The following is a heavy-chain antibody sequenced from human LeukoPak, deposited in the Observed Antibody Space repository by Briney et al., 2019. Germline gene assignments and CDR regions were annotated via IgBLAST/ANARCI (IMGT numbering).Heavy chain of an antibody. CDR2: IKYDGSEK. CDR3: ARDMAPAGLFFDY. Sequence: GGSLRLSCAASGFTLSSYWMSWVRQAPGKGLEWVANIKYDGSEKDYVDSVKGRFTISRDNAKNSLYLQMNSLRAEDTAVYYCARDMAPAGLFFDYWGRGTLVTVSS. J-gene: IGHJ4*02. D-gene: IGHD6-13*01. V-gene: IGHV3-7*01. CDR1: GFTLSSYW.